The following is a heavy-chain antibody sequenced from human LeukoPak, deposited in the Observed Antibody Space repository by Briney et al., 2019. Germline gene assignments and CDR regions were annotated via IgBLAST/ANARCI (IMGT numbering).Heavy chain of an antibody. J-gene: IGHJ4*02. CDR2: IYGSGST. CDR3: ARNVGWYSHDS. CDR1: GGSISSYY. D-gene: IGHD6-19*01. Sequence: SETLSLTCTVSGGSISSYYWSWIRQHPGKGLEWIGYIYGSGSTNYDPSLKSRVTISEDTSKNHFSLKLTSVTAADTAVYYCARNVGWYSHDSWGQGTLVTVSS. V-gene: IGHV4-59*08.